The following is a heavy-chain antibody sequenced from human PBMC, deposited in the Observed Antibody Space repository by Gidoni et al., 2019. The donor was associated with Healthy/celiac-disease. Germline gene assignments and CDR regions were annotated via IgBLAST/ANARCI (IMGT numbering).Heavy chain of an antibody. CDR3: ARDTYGSGSYIDY. Sequence: QVQLQESGPGRVKPSETLALTCSVAGGSISSYYWSWIRQPPGKGLEWIVYIYYSGSTHYNPSLKSRVTISVDTSQNLFSLKLSSVTAADTAVYYCARDTYGSGSYIDYWGQGTLVTVSS. J-gene: IGHJ4*02. V-gene: IGHV4-59*01. CDR1: GGSISSYY. D-gene: IGHD3-10*01. CDR2: IYYSGST.